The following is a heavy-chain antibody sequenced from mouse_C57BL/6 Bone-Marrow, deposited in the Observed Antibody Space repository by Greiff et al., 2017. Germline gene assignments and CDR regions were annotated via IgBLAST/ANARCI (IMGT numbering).Heavy chain of an antibody. Sequence: VQLQQSGAELVRPGASVTLSCKASGYTFTDYEMHWVKQTPVQGLEWIGAIDPANGGTDYNQKFKGKAILTADKSSSTAYMALRSLTSEVSAVDYCTRPDYGCFLAYGGQGTLVTVSA. CDR2: IDPANGGT. D-gene: IGHD1-1*01. CDR1: GYTFTDYE. CDR3: TRPDYGCFLAY. V-gene: IGHV1-15*01. J-gene: IGHJ3*01.